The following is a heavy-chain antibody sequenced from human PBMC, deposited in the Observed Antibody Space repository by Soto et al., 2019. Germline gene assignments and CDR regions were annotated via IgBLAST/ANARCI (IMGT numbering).Heavy chain of an antibody. CDR3: ARSARRLVMDYYYYYGMDV. CDR2: IYYTGLS. J-gene: IGHJ6*02. D-gene: IGHD6-19*01. CDR1: GGSISSYY. V-gene: IGHV4-59*12. Sequence: PSETLSLTCTVSGGSISSYYWSWIRQPPGKGLEWIGYIYYTGLSNSNPSLNSRVTMSVDTSKNQFSLKLSSVTAADTAVYYCARSARRLVMDYYYYYGMDVWGQGTTVTVSS.